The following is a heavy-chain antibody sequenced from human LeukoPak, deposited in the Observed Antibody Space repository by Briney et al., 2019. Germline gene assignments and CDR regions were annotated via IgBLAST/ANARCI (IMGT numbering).Heavy chain of an antibody. CDR2: IKQDGSET. J-gene: IGHJ4*02. CDR1: GLTFSDYW. Sequence: PGGSLSLFCVVSGLTFSDYWMMWVRQAPGKGLEWVGNIKQDGSETYYADSVKGRFTISKDNPKQSLYVAMNNLRGEDRGVLYCARHLNCFDYWGQGALVSVSS. V-gene: IGHV3-7*01. CDR3: ARHLNCFDY.